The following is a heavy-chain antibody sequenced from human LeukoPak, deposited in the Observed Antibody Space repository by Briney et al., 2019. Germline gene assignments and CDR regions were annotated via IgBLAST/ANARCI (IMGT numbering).Heavy chain of an antibody. CDR2: ISGSGDNT. V-gene: IGHV3-23*01. CDR1: GFIFSSYA. J-gene: IGHJ4*02. CDR3: AKRSEYTTGWFFDF. Sequence: GGSLRLSCAASGFIFSSYAMSWVRQAPGKGLEWVSSISGSGDNTYYAESVKGRFTISRDNSKNTLFLQMNSLRAEDTAVFYCAKRSEYTTGWFFDFWGQGTLVTVSS. D-gene: IGHD6-19*01.